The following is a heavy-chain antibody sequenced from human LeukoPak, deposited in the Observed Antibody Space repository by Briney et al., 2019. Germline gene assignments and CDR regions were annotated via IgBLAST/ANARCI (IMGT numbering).Heavy chain of an antibody. CDR3: AREGCYGSGRLTDF. D-gene: IGHD3-10*01. V-gene: IGHV4-34*01. J-gene: IGHJ4*02. Sequence: KSSETLSLTCAVYGGSFSGYYWSWIRQPPGKGLEWIGEINHSGSTNYNPSLKSRVTISVDTSKNQFSLKLSSVTAADTAVYYCAREGCYGSGRLTDFWGQGTLVTVSS. CDR2: INHSGST. CDR1: GGSFSGYY.